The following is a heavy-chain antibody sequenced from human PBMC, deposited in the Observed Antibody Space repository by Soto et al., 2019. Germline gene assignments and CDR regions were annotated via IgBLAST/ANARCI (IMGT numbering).Heavy chain of an antibody. D-gene: IGHD1-26*01. CDR2: ISAYNGNT. J-gene: IGHJ6*02. CDR3: AGICIVGDTDGVGIGLAV. V-gene: IGHV1-18*03. CDR1: GYTFTSYG. Sequence: ASEKVSCKAPGYTFTSYGISWVRQAPGQGHERMGWISAYNGNTNYAQKLQGRVTMTTDTYKSTAYMELRSLRSDDIAVYYCAGICIVGDTDGVGIGLAVRGQRLPVTV.